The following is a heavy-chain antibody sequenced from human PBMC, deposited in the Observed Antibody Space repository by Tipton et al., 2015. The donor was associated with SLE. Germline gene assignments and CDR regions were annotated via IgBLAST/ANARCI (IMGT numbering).Heavy chain of an antibody. V-gene: IGHV3-33*01. D-gene: IGHD6-13*01. CDR2: IWYDGSNK. J-gene: IGHJ6*02. CDR3: AAQLVLYYYGMDV. CDR1: GFTFSHHG. Sequence: SGFTFSHHGMHWVRQAPGKGLEWVAVIWYDGSNKYYADSVKGRFTISRDNSKNTLYLQMNSLRAEDTAVYYCAAQLVLYYYGMDVWGQGTTVTVSS.